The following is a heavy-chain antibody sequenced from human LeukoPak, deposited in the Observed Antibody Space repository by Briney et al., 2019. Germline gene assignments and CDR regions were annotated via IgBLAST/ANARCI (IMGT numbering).Heavy chain of an antibody. D-gene: IGHD3-16*01. J-gene: IGHJ5*02. CDR1: GYTFTSYG. CDR3: ARDGGLRGHPRYNWFDP. V-gene: IGHV1-18*01. CDR2: ISAYNGNT. Sequence: ASVKVSCKASGYTFTSYGISWVRQAPGQGLEWMGWISAYNGNTNYAQKFQGRVTMTTDTSTSTAYMELRSLRSDDTAVYYCARDGGLRGHPRYNWFDPWGQGTLVSVSS.